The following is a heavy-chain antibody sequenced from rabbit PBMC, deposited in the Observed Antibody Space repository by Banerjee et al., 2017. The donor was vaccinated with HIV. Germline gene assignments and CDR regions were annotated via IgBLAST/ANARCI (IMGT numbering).Heavy chain of an antibody. Sequence: QSLEESGGDLVKPGASLTLTCTASGFSFSNYGISWVRPAPGKGLEWIGCINTNSGNTVYASWAKGRFTISKTSSTTVPLQMTSLTAADTATYFCARDLAGAIGWNFNLWGPGTLVTVS. V-gene: IGHV1S40*01. CDR2: INTNSGNT. J-gene: IGHJ4*01. D-gene: IGHD4-1*01. CDR3: ARDLAGAIGWNFNL. CDR1: GFSFSNYG.